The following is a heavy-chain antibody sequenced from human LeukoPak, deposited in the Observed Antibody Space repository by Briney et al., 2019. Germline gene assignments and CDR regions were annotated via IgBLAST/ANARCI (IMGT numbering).Heavy chain of an antibody. D-gene: IGHD6-19*01. CDR1: GYTFTGYY. J-gene: IGHJ4*02. CDR3: ARVSPPGLVQWD. Sequence: ASVKVSCKASGYTFTGYYMHWVRQAPGQGLEWMGWINPISGGTNYAQKLQGRVTMTTDTSTSTAYMELRSLRSDDTAVYYCARVSPPGLVQWDWGQGTLVTVSS. CDR2: INPISGGT. V-gene: IGHV1-2*02.